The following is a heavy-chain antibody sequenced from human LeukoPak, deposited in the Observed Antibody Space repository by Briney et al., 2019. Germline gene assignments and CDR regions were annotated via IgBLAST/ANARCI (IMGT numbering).Heavy chain of an antibody. Sequence: ASVKVSCKASGYTFTSYAMHWVRQAPGQRLEWTGWINAGNGNTKYSQKFQGRVTMTRDTSTSTVYMELSSLRSEDTAVYYCARGWVYSGYDLKAFDPWGQGTLVTVSS. CDR3: ARGWVYSGYDLKAFDP. D-gene: IGHD5-12*01. CDR1: GYTFTSYA. CDR2: INAGNGNT. J-gene: IGHJ5*02. V-gene: IGHV1-3*01.